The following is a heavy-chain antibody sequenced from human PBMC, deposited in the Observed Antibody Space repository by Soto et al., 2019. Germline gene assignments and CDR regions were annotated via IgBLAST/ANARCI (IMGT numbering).Heavy chain of an antibody. CDR1: GGTFSSYT. CDR2: IIPILGIA. J-gene: IGHJ3*02. CDR3: ARAFYGDYVAFDI. Sequence: GASVKVSCKASGGTFSSYTISWVRHAPGQGLEWMGRIIPILGIANYAQKFQGRVTITADKSTSTAYMELSSLRSEDTAVYYCARAFYGDYVAFDIWGQGTMVTVSS. D-gene: IGHD4-17*01. V-gene: IGHV1-69*02.